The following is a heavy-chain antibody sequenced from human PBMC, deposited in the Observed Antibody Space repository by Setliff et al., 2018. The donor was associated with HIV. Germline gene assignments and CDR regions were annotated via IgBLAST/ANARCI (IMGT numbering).Heavy chain of an antibody. J-gene: IGHJ6*03. V-gene: IGHV3-21*01. CDR3: AREESASSWGYYHYYMDV. Sequence: GGSLRLSCAASGFTFSTYCMNWVRQAPGKGLEWISSISYRSSYIYYSDSVKGRFTISRDDANNMLYLQMNSLRAEDTAVYYCAREESASSWGYYHYYMDVWGKGTTVTVSS. CDR1: GFTFSTYC. CDR2: ISYRSSYI. D-gene: IGHD3-16*01.